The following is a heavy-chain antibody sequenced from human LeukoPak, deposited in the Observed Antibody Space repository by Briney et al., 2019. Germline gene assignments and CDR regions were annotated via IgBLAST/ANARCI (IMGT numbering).Heavy chain of an antibody. CDR1: GFIFSDYA. D-gene: IGHD1-1*01. V-gene: IGHV3-23*01. CDR2: ISGSGSST. Sequence: PGGSLRLSCAASGFIFSDYAMTWVRQAPGKGQEWVSAISGSGSSTYYADSVRGRFTISRDNSKNSLYLQMNSLRAEDTAVYYCANRRGTQVLGNNIDIWGQGTLVTVSS. CDR3: ANRRGTQVLGNNIDI. J-gene: IGHJ3*02.